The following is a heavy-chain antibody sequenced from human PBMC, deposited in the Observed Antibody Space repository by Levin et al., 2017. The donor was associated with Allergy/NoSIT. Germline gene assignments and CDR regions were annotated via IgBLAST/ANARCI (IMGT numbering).Heavy chain of an antibody. CDR3: TRDLGYCSGGSCYSIDY. CDR2: IRSKAYGGTT. CDR1: GFTFGDYA. Sequence: GGSLRLSCTASGFTFGDYAMSWFRQAPGKGLEWVGFIRSKAYGGTTEYAASVKGRFTISRDDSKSIAYLQMNSLKTEDTAVYYCTRDLGYCSGGSCYSIDYWGQGTLVTVSS. V-gene: IGHV3-49*03. D-gene: IGHD2-15*01. J-gene: IGHJ4*02.